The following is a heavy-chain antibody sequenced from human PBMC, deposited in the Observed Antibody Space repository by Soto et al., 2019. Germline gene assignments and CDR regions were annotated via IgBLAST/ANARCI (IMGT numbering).Heavy chain of an antibody. CDR3: ATDLAGYSSGWYENY. CDR2: FDPEDGET. CDR1: AYTITELP. J-gene: IGHJ4*02. Sequence: VSCTLSAYTITELPIHWVRPAPGKGLEWMGGFDPEDGETIYAQKFQGRVTMTEDTSTDTAYMELSSLRSEDTAVYYCATDLAGYSSGWYENYWGQGTLVTVSS. D-gene: IGHD6-19*01. V-gene: IGHV1-24*01.